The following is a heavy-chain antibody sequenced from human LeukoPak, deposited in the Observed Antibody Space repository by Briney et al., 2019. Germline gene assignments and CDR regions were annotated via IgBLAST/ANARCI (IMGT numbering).Heavy chain of an antibody. Sequence: GGSLRLSCAASGFIFSNAWMNWVRQAPGKGLEWVSSISSSSNYIYYADSVRGRFTISRDNAKNSLSLQMNSLRAEDTAVYYCARDRLLEDRDYNSYYYMDVWGIGTTVTVSS. D-gene: IGHD1-1*01. CDR1: GFIFSNAW. CDR2: ISSSSNYI. CDR3: ARDRLLEDRDYNSYYYMDV. J-gene: IGHJ6*03. V-gene: IGHV3-21*01.